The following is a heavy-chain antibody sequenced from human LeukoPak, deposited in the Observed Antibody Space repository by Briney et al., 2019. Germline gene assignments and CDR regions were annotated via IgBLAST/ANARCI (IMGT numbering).Heavy chain of an antibody. D-gene: IGHD6-13*01. CDR2: ISSSSSYI. CDR1: GFTFSSYS. J-gene: IGHJ4*02. CDR3: ARAPLLDSSSYDY. V-gene: IGHV3-21*01. Sequence: PGGSLRLSCAASGFTFSSYSMNWVRQAPGKGLEWVSSISSSSSYIYYADSVKGRFTISRDNAKNSLYLQMNSLRAEDTAVYYCARAPLLDSSSYDYWGQGTLVTVSS.